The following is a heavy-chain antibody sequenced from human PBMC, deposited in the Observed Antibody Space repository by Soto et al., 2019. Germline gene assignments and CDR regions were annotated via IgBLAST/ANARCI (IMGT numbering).Heavy chain of an antibody. V-gene: IGHV3-30*18. CDR3: AKVPYGGNSVPGFDS. Sequence: PGGALRLSCAAYGYTFSSYVMHWVRQSPGKGLEWVAVISYDGSNKYYAASVKGRFTISRDNSKNTPYLQMDSLRAEDTAVYYCAKVPYGGNSVPGFDSWGQGTMVTVSS. J-gene: IGHJ3*02. CDR2: ISYDGSNK. D-gene: IGHD4-17*01. CDR1: GYTFSSYV.